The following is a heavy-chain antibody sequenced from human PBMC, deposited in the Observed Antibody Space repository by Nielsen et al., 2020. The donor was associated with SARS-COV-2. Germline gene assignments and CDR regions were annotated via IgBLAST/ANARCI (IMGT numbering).Heavy chain of an antibody. V-gene: IGHV4-59*01. CDR3: ARDLTQSYFYYGMDV. CDR2: IYYSGST. CDR1: GGSISSYY. D-gene: IGHD3-16*01. Sequence: SETLSLTCTVSGGSISSYYWSWIRQTPGKGLEWIGYIYYSGSTNYNPTLKSRVTISVDTSKNQFSLKLSSVTAADTAVYYCARDLTQSYFYYGMDVWGQGTTVTVSS. J-gene: IGHJ6*02.